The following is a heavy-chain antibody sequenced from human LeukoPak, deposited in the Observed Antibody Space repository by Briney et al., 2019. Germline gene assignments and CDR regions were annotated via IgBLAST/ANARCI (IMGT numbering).Heavy chain of an antibody. V-gene: IGHV4-39*01. CDR3: ARGPQFFD. Sequence: SETLSLTCTVSGGSISSSSYYWGWIRQPPGKGLEWIGSIYYSGSTYYNPSLKSRVTISVDTSKNQFSLKLSSVTAADTAVYYCARGPQFFDWGQGTLVTVSS. D-gene: IGHD3-3*01. CDR1: GGSISSSSYY. J-gene: IGHJ4*02. CDR2: IYYSGST.